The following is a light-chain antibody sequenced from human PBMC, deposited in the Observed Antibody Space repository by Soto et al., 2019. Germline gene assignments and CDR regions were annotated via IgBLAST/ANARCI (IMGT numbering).Light chain of an antibody. CDR1: QSVGSN. J-gene: IGKJ1*01. V-gene: IGKV3D-15*01. CDR3: QQYDNSVWT. Sequence: ERVMTQSPATLSVSPGERATLSCRASQSVGSNLAWYQQKPGQAPRLLIYGASRRATGIPDRFSGSGSGTDFTLTISRLEPEDLAVYYCQQYDNSVWTFGQGTKVDIK. CDR2: GAS.